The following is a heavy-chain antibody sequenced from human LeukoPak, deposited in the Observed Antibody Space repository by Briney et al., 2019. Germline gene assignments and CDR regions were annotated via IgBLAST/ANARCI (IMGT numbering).Heavy chain of an antibody. CDR1: GFIFSSYG. D-gene: IGHD3-22*01. V-gene: IGHV3-30*18. Sequence: GGSLRLSCAASGFIFSSYGMHWVRQAPGKGLEWVAVISYDGSNKYYADSVKGRFTISRDNSKNTLYLQMNSLRAEDTAVYYCAKDYGYYDSSGQYYFDYWGQGTLVTVSS. CDR3: AKDYGYYDSSGQYYFDY. J-gene: IGHJ4*02. CDR2: ISYDGSNK.